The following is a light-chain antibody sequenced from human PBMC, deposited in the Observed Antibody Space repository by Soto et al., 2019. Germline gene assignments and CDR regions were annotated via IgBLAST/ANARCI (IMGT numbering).Light chain of an antibody. CDR3: QQYNNWPFS. V-gene: IGKV3-15*01. CDR1: QSVSSN. J-gene: IGKJ5*01. Sequence: IVMTQSPATLSVSPVEIGTLSCRASQSVSSNLAWYQQKPGQAPRLLIYGASTRATGIPARFSGSGSGTEFTLTISSLQSQDFALYFCQQYNNWPFSFGQGTRLEIK. CDR2: GAS.